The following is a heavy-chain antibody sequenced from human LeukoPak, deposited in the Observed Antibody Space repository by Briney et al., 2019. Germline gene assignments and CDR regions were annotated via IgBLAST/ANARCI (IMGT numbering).Heavy chain of an antibody. D-gene: IGHD6-19*01. CDR2: IRSKANSYAT. Sequence: PGGSLRLSCAASGFTFSGSAMHWVRQASGKGLEWVGRIRSKANSYATAYAASVKGRFTISRDDSKNTAYLQMNSLKTEDTAVYYCTKVMDSSGWPYDYWGQGTLVTVSS. J-gene: IGHJ4*02. CDR1: GFTFSGSA. V-gene: IGHV3-73*01. CDR3: TKVMDSSGWPYDY.